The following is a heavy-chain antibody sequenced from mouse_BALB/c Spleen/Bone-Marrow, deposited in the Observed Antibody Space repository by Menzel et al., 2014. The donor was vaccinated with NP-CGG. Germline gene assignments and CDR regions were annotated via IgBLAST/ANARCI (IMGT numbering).Heavy chain of an antibody. V-gene: IGHV1-69*02. CDR2: IDPSDSET. CDR1: GYTFTSYW. D-gene: IGHD2-3*01. Sequence: VQLQQSGAELVKPGAPVKLSCKASGYTFTSYWMNWVKQRPGRGLEWIGRIDPSDSETHYNQKFKDKATLTVDKSSSTAYIQLSSLTSEDSAVYYCARAHGYYPYGYVDVWGAGTTVTVPS. J-gene: IGHJ1*01. CDR3: ARAHGYYPYGYVDV.